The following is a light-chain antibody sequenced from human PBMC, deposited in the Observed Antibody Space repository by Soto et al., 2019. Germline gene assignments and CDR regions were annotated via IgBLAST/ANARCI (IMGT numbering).Light chain of an antibody. Sequence: EIVLTQSPGTLSLSPGERATLSCRASQSVSSNYLAWYRQKPGQAPRVLIFGASSRATGTPGRFSGSGSGTDFTLSISGLEPEDFAVYYCQQYGTSPRTFGQGTKVEIK. V-gene: IGKV3-20*01. J-gene: IGKJ1*01. CDR1: QSVSSNY. CDR3: QQYGTSPRT. CDR2: GAS.